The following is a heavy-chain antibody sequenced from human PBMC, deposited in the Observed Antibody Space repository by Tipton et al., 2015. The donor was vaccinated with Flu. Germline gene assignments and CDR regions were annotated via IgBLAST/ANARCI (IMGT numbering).Heavy chain of an antibody. CDR1: GYSFSSYG. Sequence: QVQLVQSGAEVKKPGASARVSCKTSGYSFSSYGISWVRQAPGQGLEWLGWVSPYNGKTNYAQKFQGRVTMTTDTSTRTAYLDLRSLRSEDTAFYYFARDFGGYVETVSWGQGTLVSVSA. CDR3: ARDFGGYVETVS. D-gene: IGHD5-12*01. J-gene: IGHJ5*02. CDR2: VSPYNGKT. V-gene: IGHV1-18*01.